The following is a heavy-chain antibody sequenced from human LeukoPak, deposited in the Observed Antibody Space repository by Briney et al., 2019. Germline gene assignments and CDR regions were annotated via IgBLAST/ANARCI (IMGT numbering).Heavy chain of an antibody. D-gene: IGHD3-22*01. CDR3: ARSSYYYDSSGYYLSGWFDP. J-gene: IGHJ5*02. CDR2: INPNSGGT. Sequence: ASVNVSCKASGYTLTGYYMHLVRQAPGQGLEWMGWINPNSGGTNYAQKLQGRVTMTRDTSISTAYMELSRLRSDDTAVYYCARSSYYYDSSGYYLSGWFDPWGQGTLVTVSS. V-gene: IGHV1-2*02. CDR1: GYTLTGYY.